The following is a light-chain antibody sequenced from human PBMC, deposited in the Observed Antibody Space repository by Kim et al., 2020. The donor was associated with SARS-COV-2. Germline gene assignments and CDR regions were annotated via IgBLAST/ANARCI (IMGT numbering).Light chain of an antibody. CDR3: QHYSRYPYT. Sequence: SASVGDRVTITCRASQDISTWLAWYQQKPGKAPNLLIYKASNLESGVPSRFSGSGSGTGFTLTISSLQPDDFATYYCQHYSRYPYTFGQGTNWRS. J-gene: IGKJ2*01. CDR2: KAS. CDR1: QDISTW. V-gene: IGKV1-5*03.